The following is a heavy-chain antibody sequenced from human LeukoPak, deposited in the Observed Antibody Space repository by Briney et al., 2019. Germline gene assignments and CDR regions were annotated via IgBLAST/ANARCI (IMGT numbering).Heavy chain of an antibody. Sequence: GSLRLSCAASGFTFSSYAMNWVRQAPGKGLEWVSAICSNDNNTYYANSVKGRFTISRVNSKNTLSLQLNSLRAEDTAVYYCAKGTSSSCYSAPNYWGQGTLVTVSS. D-gene: IGHD2-15*01. CDR2: ICSNDNNT. J-gene: IGHJ4*02. CDR3: AKGTSSSCYSAPNY. CDR1: GFTFSSYA. V-gene: IGHV3-23*01.